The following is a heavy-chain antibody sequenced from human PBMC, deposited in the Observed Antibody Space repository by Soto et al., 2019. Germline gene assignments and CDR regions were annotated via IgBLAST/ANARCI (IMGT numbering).Heavy chain of an antibody. J-gene: IGHJ2*01. CDR2: ISGSGGST. D-gene: IGHD4-17*01. CDR3: AKDSYGGNPKDNWYFDL. CDR1: GFTFSSYA. V-gene: IGHV3-23*01. Sequence: PGGSLRLSCAASGFTFSSYAMSWVRPAPGKGLEWVSAISGSGGSTYYADSVKGRFTISRDNSKNTLYLQMNSLRAEDTAVYYCAKDSYGGNPKDNWYFDLWGRGTLVTVSS.